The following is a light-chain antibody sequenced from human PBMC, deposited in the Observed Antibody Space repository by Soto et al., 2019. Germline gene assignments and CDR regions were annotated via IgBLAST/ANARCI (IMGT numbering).Light chain of an antibody. CDR2: AAS. Sequence: AIKMTQSPSSLSASVGDRVTITCRASQGIGNDLGWYQQKPGKAPKVLIYAASNLQSGVPSRFSGSGSGTDFTLTISSLQAEDFATYYCLQDYNRPYTFGQGTRLEIK. CDR1: QGIGND. V-gene: IGKV1-6*01. CDR3: LQDYNRPYT. J-gene: IGKJ5*01.